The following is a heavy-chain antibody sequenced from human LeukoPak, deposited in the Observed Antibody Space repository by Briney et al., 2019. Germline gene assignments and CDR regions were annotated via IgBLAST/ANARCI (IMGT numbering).Heavy chain of an antibody. Sequence: GASVKVSCKASGYTFTSYGISWVRQAPGQGLEWMGWISAYNGNTNYAQKLQGRVTMTTDASTSTAYMELRSLRSDDTAVYYCARGAIAASPYYYYGMDVWGQGTTVTVSS. D-gene: IGHD6-6*01. V-gene: IGHV1-18*01. J-gene: IGHJ6*02. CDR3: ARGAIAASPYYYYGMDV. CDR1: GYTFTSYG. CDR2: ISAYNGNT.